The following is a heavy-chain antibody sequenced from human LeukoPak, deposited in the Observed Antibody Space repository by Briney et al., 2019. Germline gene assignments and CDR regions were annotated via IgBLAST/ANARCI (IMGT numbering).Heavy chain of an antibody. V-gene: IGHV3-74*01. CDR2: IDDDGTDT. CDR1: GFTSGNYW. Sequence: GGSLRLSCVASGFTSGNYWMHWVRQAPGKGPEWVSRIDDDGTDTHYAVSVKGRFTISRDNAKNTLYLQMNSLRGEDTAVYYCARGMLSSAGYHWYYYMDVWGKGAMVTVSS. J-gene: IGHJ6*03. CDR3: ARGMLSSAGYHWYYYMDV. D-gene: IGHD3-3*01.